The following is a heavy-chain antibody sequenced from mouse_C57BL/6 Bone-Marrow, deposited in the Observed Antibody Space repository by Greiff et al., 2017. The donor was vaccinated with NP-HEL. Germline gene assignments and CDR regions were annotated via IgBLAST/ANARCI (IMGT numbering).Heavy chain of an antibody. CDR2: ISNLAYSI. CDR1: GFTFSDYG. D-gene: IGHD3-2*02. V-gene: IGHV5-15*01. CDR3: ARAQLRFPFAY. J-gene: IGHJ3*01. Sequence: DVQLVESGGGLVQPGGSLKLSCAASGFTFSDYGMAWVRQAPRKGPEWVAFISNLAYSIYYADTVTGRFTISRENAKNTLYLEMSSLRSEDTAMYYCARAQLRFPFAYWGQGTLVTVSA.